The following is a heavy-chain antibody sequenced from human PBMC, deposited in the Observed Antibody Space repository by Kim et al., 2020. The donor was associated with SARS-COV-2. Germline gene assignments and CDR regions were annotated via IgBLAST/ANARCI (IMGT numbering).Heavy chain of an antibody. CDR3: AKGREGSGRTDFQH. D-gene: IGHD3-10*01. CDR1: GFTFSSYA. CDR2: ISGSGGTT. V-gene: IGHV3-23*01. J-gene: IGHJ1*01. Sequence: GGSLTLSCAASGFTFSSYAMSWVRQAPGKGLEWVALISGSGGTTYHADSVKGRFTISRDNSKNTLYLQMNSLRAEDTALYYCAKGREGSGRTDFQHWGQG.